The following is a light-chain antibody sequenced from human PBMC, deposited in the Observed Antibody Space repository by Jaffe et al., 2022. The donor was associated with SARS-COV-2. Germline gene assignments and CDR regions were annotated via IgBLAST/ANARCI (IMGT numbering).Light chain of an antibody. CDR3: QSYDSSLSGSRV. V-gene: IGLV1-40*01. Sequence: QSMPTQPPSVSGAPGQRVTISCTGTSSNIGAGFNVHWYQQRPGTAPKLLIYDNDNRASGVPDRFSGSKSDTSASLVITGLQAEDEADYYCQSYDSSLSGSRVFGGGTKLTVL. CDR2: DND. J-gene: IGLJ3*02. CDR1: SSNIGAGFN.